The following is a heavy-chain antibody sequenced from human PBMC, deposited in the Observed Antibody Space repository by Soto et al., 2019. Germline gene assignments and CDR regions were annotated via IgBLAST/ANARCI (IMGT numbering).Heavy chain of an antibody. J-gene: IGHJ6*02. Sequence: EVQLVETGGDLIQPGGSLRLSCAASGFTVSSDSMTWVRQAPGKGLEWISIIYSDNNTDYADSVKGRFSISRDTSKNILYLQMNSQRAEDTAEYYCARHYSAMGVWGQGTMVTVSS. CDR2: IYSDNNT. CDR1: GFTVSSDS. V-gene: IGHV3-53*02. CDR3: ARHYSAMGV.